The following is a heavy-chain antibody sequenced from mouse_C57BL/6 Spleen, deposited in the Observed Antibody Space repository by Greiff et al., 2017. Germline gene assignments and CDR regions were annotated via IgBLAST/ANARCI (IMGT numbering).Heavy chain of an antibody. CDR3: ARIPLDSPYAMDY. D-gene: IGHD3-2*01. V-gene: IGHV2-9-1*01. CDR2: IWTGGGT. CDR1: GFSLTSYA. J-gene: IGHJ4*01. Sequence: VKLVESGPGLVAPSQSLSITCTVSGFSLTSYAISWVRQPPGKGLEWLGVIWTGGGTNYNSALKSRLSISKDNSKSQVFLKMNSLQTDDTARYYCARIPLDSPYAMDYWGQGTSVTVSS.